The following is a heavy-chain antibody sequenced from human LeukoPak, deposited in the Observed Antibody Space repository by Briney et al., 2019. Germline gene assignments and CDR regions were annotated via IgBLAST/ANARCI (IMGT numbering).Heavy chain of an antibody. Sequence: GGSLRLSCAASGFTLSSYAMSWVRQAPGKGLEWVSAISGSGGSTYYADSVKGRFTISRDNSKNTLYLQMNSLRAEDTAVYYCAKDSGDSSGYYPIFDYWGQGTLVTVSS. CDR2: ISGSGGST. D-gene: IGHD3-22*01. CDR1: GFTLSSYA. J-gene: IGHJ4*02. V-gene: IGHV3-23*01. CDR3: AKDSGDSSGYYPIFDY.